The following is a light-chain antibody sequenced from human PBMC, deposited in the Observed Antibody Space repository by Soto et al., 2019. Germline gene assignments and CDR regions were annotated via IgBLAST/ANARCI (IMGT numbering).Light chain of an antibody. V-gene: IGKV3-15*01. CDR2: DAS. CDR1: QSVSHA. CDR3: QQYNNRPPWT. Sequence: TQVPATPSLSPGDRAPLSLRASQSVSHALAWYQQKPGQAPRLLIHDASSRATGIPARFSGSGSGTEFSLTITSLQSEDFALYYCQQYNNRPPWTFGQGTKVDIK. J-gene: IGKJ1*01.